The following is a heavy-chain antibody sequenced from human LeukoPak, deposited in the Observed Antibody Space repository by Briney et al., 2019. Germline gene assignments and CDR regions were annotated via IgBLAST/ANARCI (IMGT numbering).Heavy chain of an antibody. CDR2: INPNSGGT. Sequence: GASVKVSCKASGYTFTGYYMHWVRQAPGQGLEWMGWINPNSGGTNYAQKLQGRVTMTTDTSTSTAYMELRSLRSDDTAVYYCARASSSWYGDYYYGMDVWGQGTLVTVSS. J-gene: IGHJ6*02. D-gene: IGHD6-13*01. V-gene: IGHV1-2*02. CDR3: ARASSSWYGDYYYGMDV. CDR1: GYTFTGYY.